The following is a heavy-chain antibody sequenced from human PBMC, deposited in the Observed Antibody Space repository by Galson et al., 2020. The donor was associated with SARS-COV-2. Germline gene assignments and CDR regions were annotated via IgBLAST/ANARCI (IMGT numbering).Heavy chain of an antibody. D-gene: IGHD1-26*01. V-gene: IGHV3-23*01. Sequence: GGSLRLSCAVSGLSFRSFALTWVRQAPGKGLEWVSGITADGDSAFYADSVKGRFTISRDNSENTLYLQMNSLRAEDTAVYHCAKLGGTYPYWGQGTLVTVSS. CDR3: AKLGGTYPY. J-gene: IGHJ4*02. CDR1: GLSFRSFA. CDR2: ITADGDSA.